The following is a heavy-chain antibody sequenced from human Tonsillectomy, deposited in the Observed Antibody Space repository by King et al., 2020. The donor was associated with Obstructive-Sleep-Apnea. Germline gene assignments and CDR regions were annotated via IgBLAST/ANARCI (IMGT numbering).Heavy chain of an antibody. Sequence: VQLVESGGGLVKPGGSLRLSCAASGFTFSNYNMNWVRQVPGKGLEWLSSISATSTFIYYGDSVEGRFTISRDNAKNSVSLQLNSLRAEDTAVYYCARDGGLYSYGSGSYFDSWGQGTLVTVSS. D-gene: IGHD3-10*01. V-gene: IGHV3-21*01. CDR1: GFTFSNYN. J-gene: IGHJ4*02. CDR3: ARDGGLYSYGSGSYFDS. CDR2: ISATSTFI.